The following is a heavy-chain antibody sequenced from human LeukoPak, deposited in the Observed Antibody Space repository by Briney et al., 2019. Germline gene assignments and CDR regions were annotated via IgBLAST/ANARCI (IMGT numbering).Heavy chain of an antibody. Sequence: SVKVSCKASGGTFSSYTISWVRQAPGQGLEWMGRIIPILGIANYAQKFQGRVTITTDESTSTAYMELSSLRSEDTAVYYCAREAAMGYYYYMDVWGKGTTVTVSS. CDR3: AREAAMGYYYYMDV. V-gene: IGHV1-69*16. CDR1: GGTFSSYT. D-gene: IGHD6-25*01. J-gene: IGHJ6*03. CDR2: IIPILGIA.